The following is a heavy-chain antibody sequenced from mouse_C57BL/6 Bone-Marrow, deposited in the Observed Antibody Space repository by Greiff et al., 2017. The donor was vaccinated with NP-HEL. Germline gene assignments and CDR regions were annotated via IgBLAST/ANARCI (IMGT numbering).Heavy chain of an antibody. Sequence: QVQLKQSGAELVRPGTSVKVSCKASGYAFTNYLIEWVKQRPGQGLEWIGVINPGSGGTNYNEKFKGKATLTADKSSSTAYMQLSSLTSEDSAVYFCARKRILRYYAMDYWGQGTSVTVSS. CDR2: INPGSGGT. J-gene: IGHJ4*01. D-gene: IGHD1-1*01. CDR3: ARKRILRYYAMDY. V-gene: IGHV1-54*01. CDR1: GYAFTNYL.